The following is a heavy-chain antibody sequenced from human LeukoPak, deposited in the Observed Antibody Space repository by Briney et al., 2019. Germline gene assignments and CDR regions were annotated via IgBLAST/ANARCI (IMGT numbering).Heavy chain of an antibody. CDR1: GFTFSSYG. CDR3: AKGARGFPSDY. CDR2: ISYDGSNK. V-gene: IGHV3-30*18. Sequence: PGGSLRLSCAASGFTFSSYGMHWVRQAPGKGLEWVAVISYDGSNKYYVDSVKGRFTASRDNSKNTLYLQMNSLRAEDTAVYYCAKGARGFPSDYWGQGTLVTVSS. J-gene: IGHJ4*02. D-gene: IGHD2/OR15-2a*01.